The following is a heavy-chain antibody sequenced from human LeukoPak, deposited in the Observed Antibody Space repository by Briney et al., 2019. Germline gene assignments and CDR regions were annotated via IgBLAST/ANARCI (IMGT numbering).Heavy chain of an antibody. V-gene: IGHV3-30*18. J-gene: IGHJ4*02. Sequence: PGGSLRLSCAASGFTFSSYGMHWVRQAPGKGLEWVAVISYDGSNKYYADSVKGRFTISRDNSKNTLYLQMNSLRAEDTAVYYCAKSDYYDSSGLIDYWGQGTLVTVSS. CDR3: AKSDYYDSSGLIDY. CDR1: GFTFSSYG. CDR2: ISYDGSNK. D-gene: IGHD3-22*01.